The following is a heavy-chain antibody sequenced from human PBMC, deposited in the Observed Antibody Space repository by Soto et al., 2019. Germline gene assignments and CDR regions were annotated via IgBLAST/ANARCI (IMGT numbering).Heavy chain of an antibody. V-gene: IGHV3-30-3*01. CDR2: ISYDGSRT. D-gene: IGHD3-22*01. CDR3: GREQNSGYDRTAAY. CDR1: GFTLSTYA. J-gene: IGHJ4*02. Sequence: QVQVVESGGGVVQPGRSLRLSCAASGFTLSTYAMHWVRQAPGKGLEWLAVISYDGSRTHYAGSMEGRFTISRDTSKNTLYRQMNSLRPEDTAVYFWGREQNSGYDRTAAYWGQGTLVTVSS.